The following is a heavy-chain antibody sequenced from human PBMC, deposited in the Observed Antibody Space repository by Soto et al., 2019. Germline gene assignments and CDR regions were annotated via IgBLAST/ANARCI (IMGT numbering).Heavy chain of an antibody. Sequence: SSGKVSCKDCWGGFSGDAISLLRQAAGQGLEWMGVIIPIFGTANYAQKFKGRVTITANESTSTAYMELGSLRSEDTAVYYCERDQGVGDGTDAFDIWGQGTMVTVSS. V-gene: IGHV1-69*13. J-gene: IGHJ3*02. CDR2: IIPIFGTA. CDR3: ERDQGVGDGTDAFDI. D-gene: IGHD3-10*01. CDR1: WGGFSGDA.